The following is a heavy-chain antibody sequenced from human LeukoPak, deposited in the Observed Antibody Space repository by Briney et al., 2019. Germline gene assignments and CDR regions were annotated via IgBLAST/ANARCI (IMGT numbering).Heavy chain of an antibody. CDR3: ARSNQADDY. J-gene: IGHJ4*02. CDR1: GFTFSSYW. Sequence: PGGSLRLSCAASGFTFSSYWMHWVRQVPGKGLVWVARINPGGSSITYADSVKGRFTISRDNAKNTLYLQMDSLRAGDTGVYYCARSNQADDYWGQGTLVTVSS. D-gene: IGHD1-14*01. V-gene: IGHV3-74*01. CDR2: INPGGSSI.